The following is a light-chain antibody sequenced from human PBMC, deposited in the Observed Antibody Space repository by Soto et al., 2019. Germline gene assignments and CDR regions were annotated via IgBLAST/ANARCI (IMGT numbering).Light chain of an antibody. J-gene: IGKJ2*01. CDR3: QQYNNWPPYT. CDR2: DAS. Sequence: EIVMTQSPATLSVSPGERATLSCRASQSVSSNLAWYQQKPGQAPRLLIYDASTRATGIPARFSGSGSGTEFTLTISSLQSEDFELYYCQQYNNWPPYTFGQGTKLEIK. V-gene: IGKV3-15*01. CDR1: QSVSSN.